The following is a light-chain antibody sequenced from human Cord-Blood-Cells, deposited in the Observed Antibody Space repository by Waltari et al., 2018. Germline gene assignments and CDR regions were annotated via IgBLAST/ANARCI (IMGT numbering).Light chain of an antibody. Sequence: QSALTQPPSASGSPGQSVTIPCTGPTSDAGGYNYVSWYQQHPGKAPKLMIYEVSTRPSGVPDRFPGSKSGNTASLTVSGLQAEDEADYYCSSYAGSNNFVVFGGGTKLTVL. CDR2: EVS. CDR1: TSDAGGYNY. CDR3: SSYAGSNNFVV. J-gene: IGLJ2*01. V-gene: IGLV2-8*01.